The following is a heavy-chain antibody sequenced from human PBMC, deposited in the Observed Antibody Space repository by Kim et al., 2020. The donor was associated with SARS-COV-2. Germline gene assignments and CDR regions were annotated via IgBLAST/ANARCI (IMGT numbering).Heavy chain of an antibody. Sequence: ASVKVSCKACGYMFTSYGFSWVRQAPGQGLEWLGWISARDGNTKYGQKVQGRVIMTTDTSTNTDYMELWSLRSDDTAMYYCARGAYGDVSFDYWGQGTLV. D-gene: IGHD4-17*01. CDR3: ARGAYGDVSFDY. J-gene: IGHJ4*02. CDR1: GYMFTSYG. V-gene: IGHV1-18*04. CDR2: ISARDGNT.